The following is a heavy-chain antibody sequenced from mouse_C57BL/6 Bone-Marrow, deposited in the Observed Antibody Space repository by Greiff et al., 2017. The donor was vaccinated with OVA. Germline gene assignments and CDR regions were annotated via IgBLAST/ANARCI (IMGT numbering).Heavy chain of an antibody. J-gene: IGHJ4*01. CDR1: GYTFTSYT. CDR2: INPSSGYT. CDR3: ADAMDY. Sequence: VPLQQSGADLARPGASVKMSCKASGYTFTSYTMHWLTQRPGQGLEWIGYINPSSGYTKYNQKFKDTATLTADKSSSTAYMQLSSLTSEDAAVYYCADAMDYWGQGTSVTVSS. V-gene: IGHV1-4*01.